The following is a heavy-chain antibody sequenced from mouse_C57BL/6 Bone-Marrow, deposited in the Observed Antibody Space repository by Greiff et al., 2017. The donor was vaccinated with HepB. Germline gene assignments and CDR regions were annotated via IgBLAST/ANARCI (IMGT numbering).Heavy chain of an antibody. CDR2: ISYDGSN. D-gene: IGHD2-3*01. CDR3: ARGIGGYYAWFAY. CDR1: GYSITSGYY. Sequence: EVKLVESGPGLVKPSQSLSLTCSVTGYSITSGYYWNWIRQFPGNKLEWMGYISYDGSNNYNPSLKNRISITRDTSKNQFFLKLNSVTTEDTATYYCARGIGGYYAWFAYWGQGTLVTVSA. J-gene: IGHJ3*01. V-gene: IGHV3-6*01.